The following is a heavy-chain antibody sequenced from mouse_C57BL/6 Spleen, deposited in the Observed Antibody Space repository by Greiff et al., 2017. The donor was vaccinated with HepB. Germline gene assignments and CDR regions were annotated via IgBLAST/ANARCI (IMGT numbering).Heavy chain of an antibody. J-gene: IGHJ3*01. D-gene: IGHD2-2*01. Sequence: QVQLQQPGAELVKPGASVKMSCKASGYTFTSYWITWVKQRPGQGLEWIGDIYPGSGSTNYNEKFKSKATLTVDTSSSTAYMQLSSLTSEDSAVYDCARGELGDYGYDAAFAYWGQGTLVTVSA. CDR2: IYPGSGST. V-gene: IGHV1-55*01. CDR1: GYTFTSYW. CDR3: ARGELGDYGYDAAFAY.